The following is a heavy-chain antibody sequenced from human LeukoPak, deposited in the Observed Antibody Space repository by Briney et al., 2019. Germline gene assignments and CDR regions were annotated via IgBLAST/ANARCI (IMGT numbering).Heavy chain of an antibody. J-gene: IGHJ6*03. Sequence: GGSLRLSCAASGFTFDDYGMSRVRQAPGKGLEWVSGINWNGGSTGYADSVKGRFTISRDNAKNSLYLQMNSLRAEDTALYYCAKSGRNYYYYYMDVWGKGTTVTVSS. CDR1: GFTFDDYG. CDR2: INWNGGST. V-gene: IGHV3-20*04. CDR3: AKSGRNYYYYYMDV. D-gene: IGHD2-15*01.